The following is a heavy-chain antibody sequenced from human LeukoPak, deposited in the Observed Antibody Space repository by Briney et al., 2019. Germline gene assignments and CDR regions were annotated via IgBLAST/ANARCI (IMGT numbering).Heavy chain of an antibody. D-gene: IGHD3-3*01. CDR3: AREREDFWSDYGHIPLDY. Sequence: GASVKVSCKASGYIFTSYNIYWVRQAPGQGLEWMGIINPSGGSTNYAQKFQGRVTMTRDTSISTAYMELSGLRSDDTAVYYCAREREDFWSDYGHIPLDYWGQGTLVTVSA. CDR2: INPSGGST. CDR1: GYIFTSYN. J-gene: IGHJ4*02. V-gene: IGHV1-46*01.